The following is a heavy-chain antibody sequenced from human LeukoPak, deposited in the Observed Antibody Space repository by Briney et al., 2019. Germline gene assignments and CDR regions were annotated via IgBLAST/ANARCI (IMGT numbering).Heavy chain of an antibody. D-gene: IGHD1-26*01. J-gene: IGHJ4*02. CDR1: GFTFSSYW. V-gene: IGHV3-7*01. Sequence: GGSLRLSCAASGFTFSSYWMSWVRQAPGKGLEWVANIKQDGSEKYYVDSVKGRFTISRDNAKNSLYLQMNSLRAEDTAVYYCARDDSGSYFGVDYWGQGTLVSVSS. CDR3: ARDDSGSYFGVDY. CDR2: IKQDGSEK.